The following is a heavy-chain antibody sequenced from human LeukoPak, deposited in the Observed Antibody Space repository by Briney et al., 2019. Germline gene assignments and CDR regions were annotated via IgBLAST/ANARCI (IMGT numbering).Heavy chain of an antibody. J-gene: IGHJ4*02. V-gene: IGHV3-20*01. CDR2: INWNGGST. Sequence: GGSLRHSCPASGFTFDDYGMSWVRQAPAKGLAWVSGINWNGGSTGYADSVKGRFTISRDNAKNSLYLQMNSLRAEDTALYHCARVVSDLGSGSYTYYFDYWGQGTLVTVSS. D-gene: IGHD1-26*01. CDR1: GFTFDDYG. CDR3: ARVVSDLGSGSYTYYFDY.